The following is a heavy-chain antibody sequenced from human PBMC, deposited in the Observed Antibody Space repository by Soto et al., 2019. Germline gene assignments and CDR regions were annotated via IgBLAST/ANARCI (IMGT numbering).Heavy chain of an antibody. Sequence: GGSLRLSCAASGFTFSSYAMTWVRQAPGKGLEWVSSISGIGDYTYFADSVKGRFTISRDNSKNTLYLQMNSLRAEDTAVYYCARPLHYYDGSGFYVYWGQGTLVTVSS. CDR3: ARPLHYYDGSGFYVY. CDR2: ISGIGDYT. J-gene: IGHJ4*02. CDR1: GFTFSSYA. D-gene: IGHD3-22*01. V-gene: IGHV3-23*01.